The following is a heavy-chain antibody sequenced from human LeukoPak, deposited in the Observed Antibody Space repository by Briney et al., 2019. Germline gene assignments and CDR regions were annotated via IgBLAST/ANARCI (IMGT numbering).Heavy chain of an antibody. CDR1: GYRFITYW. Sequence: GESLQISCKGSGYRFITYWIGWVRQMPGKGLEWMGIIYPGDSDTTYSPSFQGQVTISADKSISTAYLQWGSLKASDTAMYYCARHSVVTPKPDDAFDIWGQGTMVTVSS. D-gene: IGHD4-23*01. CDR3: ARHSVVTPKPDDAFDI. J-gene: IGHJ3*02. V-gene: IGHV5-51*01. CDR2: IYPGDSDT.